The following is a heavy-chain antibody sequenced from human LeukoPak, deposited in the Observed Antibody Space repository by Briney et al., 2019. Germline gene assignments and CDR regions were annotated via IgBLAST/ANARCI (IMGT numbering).Heavy chain of an antibody. CDR3: AKDVKSDGVWDIDH. CDR1: GFTFRDYT. CDR2: IYGSGGGQT. Sequence: GGSLRLSCAASGFTFRDYTMNWVRQAPGKGLEWVSGIYGSGGGQTFYADSVRVRFIISRDDSRNLVFLHMDRLRVEDTGLYYCAKDVKSDGVWDIDHWGQGTVVTVSS. J-gene: IGHJ4*02. V-gene: IGHV3-23*01. D-gene: IGHD4-17*01.